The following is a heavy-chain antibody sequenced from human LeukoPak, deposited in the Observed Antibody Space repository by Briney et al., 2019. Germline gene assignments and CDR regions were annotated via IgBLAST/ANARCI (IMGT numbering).Heavy chain of an antibody. CDR1: GGTFSSYA. CDR3: ARGVGPTDSGYLDY. J-gene: IGHJ4*02. Sequence: ASVKVSCKASGGTFSSYAISRVRQAPGQGLEWMGIINPSGGSTSYAQKFQGRVTMTRDTSTSTVYMELSSLRSEDTAVYYCARGVGPTDSGYLDYWGQGTLVTVSS. D-gene: IGHD3-22*01. CDR2: INPSGGST. V-gene: IGHV1-46*01.